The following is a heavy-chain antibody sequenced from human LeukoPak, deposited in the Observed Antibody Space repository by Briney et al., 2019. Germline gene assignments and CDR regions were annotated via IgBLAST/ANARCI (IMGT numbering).Heavy chain of an antibody. J-gene: IGHJ4*02. Sequence: PGGSLRLSCVASGFTFSNYWMSWVRQAPGEGLEWTSYISNSGSSVKYADSVKGRFTISRDNAKNSLHLQMDSLRAEDTAIYYCTTDHVGATVEFDSWGQGTLATVSS. CDR1: GFTFSNYW. D-gene: IGHD1-26*01. CDR3: TTDHVGATVEFDS. CDR2: ISNSGSSV. V-gene: IGHV3-48*04.